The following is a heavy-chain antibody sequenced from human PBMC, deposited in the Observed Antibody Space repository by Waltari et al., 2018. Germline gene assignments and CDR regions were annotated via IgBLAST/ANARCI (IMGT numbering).Heavy chain of an antibody. CDR2: IYHGGST. CDR3: ARHSYYYGSGDAFDI. V-gene: IGHV4-38-2*01. J-gene: IGHJ3*02. CDR1: GYSISSGYY. D-gene: IGHD3-10*01. Sequence: QVQLQESGPGLVKPSETLSLTCAVSGYSISSGYYWGWIRQPPGKGLEWIGSIYHGGSTYYNPSLKSRVTISVDTSKNQFSLKLSSVTAADTAVYYCARHSYYYGSGDAFDIWGQGTMVTVSS.